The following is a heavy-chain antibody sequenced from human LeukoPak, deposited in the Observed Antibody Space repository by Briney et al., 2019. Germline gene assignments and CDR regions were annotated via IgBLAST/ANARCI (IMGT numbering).Heavy chain of an antibody. CDR2: IYYSGST. J-gene: IGHJ4*02. D-gene: IGHD2-2*03. V-gene: IGHV4-39*01. Sequence: SETLSLTCTVSGGSISSSSYYWGWLRQPPGKGLEWLGSIYYSGSTYYNPSLKSRVTISVDTSKNQFSLKLSSVTAADTAVYYCARLDIVVVPAAIGYWGQGTLVTVSS. CDR1: GGSISSSSYY. CDR3: ARLDIVVVPAAIGY.